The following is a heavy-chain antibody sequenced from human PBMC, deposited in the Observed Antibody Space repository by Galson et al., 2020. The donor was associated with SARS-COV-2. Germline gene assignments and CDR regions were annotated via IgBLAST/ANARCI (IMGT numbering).Heavy chain of an antibody. CDR3: ARDLGSPPYYYYGMDV. CDR1: GGSISSYY. J-gene: IGHJ6*02. V-gene: IGHV4-59*13. D-gene: IGHD2-15*01. Sequence: SETLSLTCTVSGGSISSYYWSWIRQPPGKGLEWIGYIYYSGSTNYNPSLKSRVTISVDTSKNQFSLKLSSVTAADTAVYYCARDLGSPPYYYYGMDVGGQGTTVTVSS. CDR2: IYYSGST.